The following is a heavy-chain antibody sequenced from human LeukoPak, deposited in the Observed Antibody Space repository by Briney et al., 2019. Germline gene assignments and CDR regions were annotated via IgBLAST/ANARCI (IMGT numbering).Heavy chain of an antibody. CDR1: GFTFSTYW. CDR3: AGDPGDY. V-gene: IGHV3-7*01. J-gene: IGHJ4*02. CDR2: IKQDGSEK. Sequence: PGGSLRLSYAASGFTFSTYWMSWVRQAPGKGLEWVANIKQDGSEKYYVDSVEGRFTISRDNAANSLHLQMNSLRAEDTAVYYCAGDPGDYWGQGTLVTVSS.